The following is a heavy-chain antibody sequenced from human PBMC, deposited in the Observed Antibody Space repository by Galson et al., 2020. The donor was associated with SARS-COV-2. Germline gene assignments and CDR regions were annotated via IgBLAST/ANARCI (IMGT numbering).Heavy chain of an antibody. D-gene: IGHD3-10*01. CDR2: IGTAGDT. CDR1: GFTFSSYD. J-gene: IGHJ6*03. Sequence: GESLKISCAASGFTFSSYDMHWVRQATGKGLEWVSAIGTAGDTYYPGSVKGRFTISRENAKNSLYLQMNSLRAGDTAVYYCASGASITMVRGVRNYYYYYMDVWGKGTTVTVSS. CDR3: ASGASITMVRGVRNYYYYYMDV. V-gene: IGHV3-13*01.